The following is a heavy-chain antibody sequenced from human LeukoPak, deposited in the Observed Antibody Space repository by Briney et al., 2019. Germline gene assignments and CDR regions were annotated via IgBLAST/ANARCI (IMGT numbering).Heavy chain of an antibody. CDR2: IYYLGST. J-gene: IGHJ5*02. Sequence: SETLSLTCTVSGGSISSGSCYYSWIRQPAGKGLEWIGHIYYLGSTSYNPSLRSRVTISMDASKNQFSLTLTSVTAADTAVYYCAVTWNADRTFAPWGQGILVTVS. V-gene: IGHV4-61*10. D-gene: IGHD1-1*01. CDR1: GGSISSGSCY. CDR3: AVTWNADRTFAP.